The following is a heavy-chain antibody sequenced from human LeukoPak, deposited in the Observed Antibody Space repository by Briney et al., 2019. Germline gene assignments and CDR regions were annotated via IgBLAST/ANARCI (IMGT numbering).Heavy chain of an antibody. CDR2: INPNSGGT. CDR1: GYTFTGYY. Sequence: WASVKVSCKASGYTFTGYYMHWVRQAPGQGLEWMGWINPNSGGTNYAQKFQGRVPMTRDTSISTAYMELSRLTSDDTAVYYCARCPTSGYDGFDYWGQGTLVTVSS. V-gene: IGHV1-2*02. D-gene: IGHD5-12*01. CDR3: ARCPTSGYDGFDY. J-gene: IGHJ4*02.